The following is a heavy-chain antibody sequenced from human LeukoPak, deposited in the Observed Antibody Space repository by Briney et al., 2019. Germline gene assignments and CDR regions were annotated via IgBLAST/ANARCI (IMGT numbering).Heavy chain of an antibody. CDR1: GGSISSYY. CDR2: IYYSGST. V-gene: IGHV4-59*08. Sequence: SETLSLTCTVSGGSISSYYWSWIRQPPGKGLEWIGYIYYSGSTDYNPSLKSRVTISVDTSKNQFSLKLSSVTAADTAVYYCARVWYDFWSGYLDIWGQGTMVTVSS. J-gene: IGHJ3*02. D-gene: IGHD3-3*01. CDR3: ARVWYDFWSGYLDI.